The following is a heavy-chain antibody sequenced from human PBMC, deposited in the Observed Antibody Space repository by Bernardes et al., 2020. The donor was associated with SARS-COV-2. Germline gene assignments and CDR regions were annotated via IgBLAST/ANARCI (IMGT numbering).Heavy chain of an antibody. D-gene: IGHD2-15*01. CDR2: ISYDGSNK. CDR1: GFTFSTYA. V-gene: IGHV3-30*01. Sequence: GGSLRLSCAASGFTFSTYAMHWVRQAPGKGLEWVALISYDGSNKYYADSVKGRFTISRDNSKNTLYLQMNSLRAEDTAVYYCARSGGSYSDYWGQGTLVTVSS. CDR3: ARSGGSYSDY. J-gene: IGHJ4*02.